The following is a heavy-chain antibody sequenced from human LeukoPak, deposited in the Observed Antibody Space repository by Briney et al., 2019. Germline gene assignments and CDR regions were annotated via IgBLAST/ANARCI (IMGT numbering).Heavy chain of an antibody. CDR3: ARDEAYSGSYQVQDY. CDR2: INPNSGGT. Sequence: ASVKVSCKASGYTFTGYYMHWVRQAPGQGLEWMGWINPNSGGTNYAQKFQGRVTMTRDTSINTAYMELSRLTSDDTAVYYCARDEAYSGSYQVQDYWGQGTLVTVSS. J-gene: IGHJ4*02. CDR1: GYTFTGYY. V-gene: IGHV1-2*02. D-gene: IGHD1-26*01.